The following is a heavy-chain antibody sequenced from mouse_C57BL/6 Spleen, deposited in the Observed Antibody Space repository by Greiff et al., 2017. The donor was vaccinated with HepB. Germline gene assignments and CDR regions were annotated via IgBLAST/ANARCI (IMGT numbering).Heavy chain of an antibody. Sequence: VKLVESGAELVKPGASVKMSCKASGYTFTTYPIEWMKQNHGKSLEWIGNFHPYNDDTKYNEKFKGKATLTVEKSSSTVYLELSRLTSYDSAVYYCARGWGYYGSSYWFAYWGQGTLVTVSA. CDR3: ARGWGYYGSSYWFAY. D-gene: IGHD1-1*01. V-gene: IGHV1-47*01. CDR2: FHPYNDDT. CDR1: GYTFTTYP. J-gene: IGHJ3*01.